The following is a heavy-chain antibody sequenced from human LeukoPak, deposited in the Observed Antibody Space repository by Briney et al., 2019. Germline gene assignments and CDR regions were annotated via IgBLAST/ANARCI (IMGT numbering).Heavy chain of an antibody. CDR1: GISIDDYA. CDR3: ARRIAWYSSSPDDY. V-gene: IGHV3-23*01. D-gene: IGHD6-6*01. CDR2: ISGSGGST. Sequence: GRSLRLSRAASGISIDDYAMHWVRQAPGKGLEWVSGISGSGGSTYYADSVKGRFTISRDNSKNTLYLQMNSLRAEDTAVYYCARRIAWYSSSPDDYWGQGTLVTVSS. J-gene: IGHJ4*02.